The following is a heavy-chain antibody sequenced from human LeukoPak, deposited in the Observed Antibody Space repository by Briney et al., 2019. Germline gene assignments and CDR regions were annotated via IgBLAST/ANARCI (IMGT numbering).Heavy chain of an antibody. Sequence: EASVKVSCKASGYTFTSYDINWVRQATGQGLEWMGWMNPNSGNTGYAQKFQGRVTMTRSTSISTAYMELSSLRSEDTAVYYCARDQTTGGNSGYDAFDIWGQGTMVTVSS. D-gene: IGHD4-23*01. CDR3: ARDQTTGGNSGYDAFDI. CDR1: GYTFTSYD. J-gene: IGHJ3*02. CDR2: MNPNSGNT. V-gene: IGHV1-8*02.